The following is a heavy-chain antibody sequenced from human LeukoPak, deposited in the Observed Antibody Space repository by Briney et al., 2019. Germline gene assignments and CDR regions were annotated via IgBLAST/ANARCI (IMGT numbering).Heavy chain of an antibody. V-gene: IGHV3-7*03. CDR2: IKKDGSEK. Sequence: GGSLRLSCAASGFTFSSYWMSWVRQAPGKGLEWVANIKKDGSEKYYVDSVKGRFTISRDNAKKSLYLQMNSLRAEDTAVYYCAKDRVQVTMVTTDWYFDIWGRGTLVTVSS. D-gene: IGHD4-17*01. CDR1: GFTFSSYW. J-gene: IGHJ2*01. CDR3: AKDRVQVTMVTTDWYFDI.